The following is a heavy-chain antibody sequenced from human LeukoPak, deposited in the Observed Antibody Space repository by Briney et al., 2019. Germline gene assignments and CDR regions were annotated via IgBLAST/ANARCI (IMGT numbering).Heavy chain of an antibody. CDR3: ATAPILRGEGGEHYKYGMDV. CDR2: IYHNGTS. V-gene: IGHV4-4*02. J-gene: IGHJ6*02. CDR1: VGSISSGNW. D-gene: IGHD2-2*02. Sequence: PSETLSLTCAVSVGSISSGNWWSWVRQSPEKGLEWIGEIYHNGTSNNNPSLKSRVTISADTFKNHFSLKLTSVTAADTAVYYCATAPILRGEGGEHYKYGMDVWGQGTTVIVSS.